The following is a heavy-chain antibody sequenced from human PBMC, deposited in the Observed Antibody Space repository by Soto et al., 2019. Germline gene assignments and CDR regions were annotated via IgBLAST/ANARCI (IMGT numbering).Heavy chain of an antibody. Sequence: ESLKISCKGSGYSFTSYWIGWVRQMPGKGLEWMGIIYPGDSDTRYSPSFQGQVTISADKSISTAYLQWSSLKASDTAMYYCARQGVLVPAAKGGYYGMDVWGQGTTVTVSS. V-gene: IGHV5-51*01. D-gene: IGHD2-2*01. CDR2: IYPGDSDT. J-gene: IGHJ6*02. CDR1: GYSFTSYW. CDR3: ARQGVLVPAAKGGYYGMDV.